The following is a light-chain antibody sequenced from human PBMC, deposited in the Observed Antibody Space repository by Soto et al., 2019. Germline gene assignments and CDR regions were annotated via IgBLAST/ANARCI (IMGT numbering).Light chain of an antibody. V-gene: IGLV2-14*01. CDR1: SSDVGGYNY. J-gene: IGLJ1*01. Sequence: QSALTQPASVSGSPGQSITISCTGTSSDVGGYNYVSWYQQYPGKAPKLLIYDVSDRPSRISSRFSGSKSANTASLTISGLQAEDEALYYCSSYTSTTTVRFVFGTGTKLTVL. CDR2: DVS. CDR3: SSYTSTTTVRFV.